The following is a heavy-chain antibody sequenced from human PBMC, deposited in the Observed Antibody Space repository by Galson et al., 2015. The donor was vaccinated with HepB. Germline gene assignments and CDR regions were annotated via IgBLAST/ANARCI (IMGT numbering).Heavy chain of an antibody. J-gene: IGHJ6*03. Sequence: SVKVSCKASGGTFSSYAISWVRQAPGQGLEWMGGIIPIFGTANYAQKFQGRVTITADESTSTAYMELSSLRSEDTAVYYCARAIITMVQGVIITDYYYYYYMDVWGKGTTVTVSS. CDR1: GGTFSSYA. CDR2: IIPIFGTA. CDR3: ARAIITMVQGVIITDYYYYYYMDV. V-gene: IGHV1-69*13. D-gene: IGHD3-10*01.